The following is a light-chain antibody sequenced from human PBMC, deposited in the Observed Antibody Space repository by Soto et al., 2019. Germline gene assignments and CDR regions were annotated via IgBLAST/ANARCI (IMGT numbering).Light chain of an antibody. V-gene: IGKV1-27*01. CDR2: GAS. J-gene: IGKJ5*01. Sequence: DIQMTQSPSSLSASVGDRVTITGRASQGISIYLAWYQQTPGKVPKHLIYGASKLQSGVPSRFSGGGSGTNFTLTISSLQPEDVGTYYCQNYNRAPITFGQGTRLEI. CDR3: QNYNRAPIT. CDR1: QGISIY.